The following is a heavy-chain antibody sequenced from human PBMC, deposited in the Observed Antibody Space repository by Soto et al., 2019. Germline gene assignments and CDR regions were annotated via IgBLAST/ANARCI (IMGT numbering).Heavy chain of an antibody. CDR1: GGSFSGYY. Sequence: QVQLQQWGAGLLKPSETLSLTCAVYGGSFSGYYWSWIRQPPGKGLEWIGEINHSGSTNYNPSLNSRVTISVDTSKNQFSLKLSSVTAADTAVYYCARGGGHITMVRGVTPTDYWGQGTLVTVSS. CDR2: INHSGST. D-gene: IGHD3-10*01. J-gene: IGHJ4*02. CDR3: ARGGGHITMVRGVTPTDY. V-gene: IGHV4-34*01.